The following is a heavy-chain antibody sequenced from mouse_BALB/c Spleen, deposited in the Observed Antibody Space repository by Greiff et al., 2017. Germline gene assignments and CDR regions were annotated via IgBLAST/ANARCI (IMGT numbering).Heavy chain of an antibody. V-gene: IGHV1-18*01. CDR1: GYTFTEYT. CDR2: INPNNGGT. CDR3: TKAVRSYYYAMDY. Sequence: VQLQQSGPELVKPGASVKISCKPSGYTFTEYTMYWVKQSHGKSLVWIGGINPNNGGTSSNQKFKGKATLTVDESSSTAYMELRSLTSEDSAVYYGTKAVRSYYYAMDYWGQGTSVTVSS. D-gene: IGHD1-1*01. J-gene: IGHJ4*01.